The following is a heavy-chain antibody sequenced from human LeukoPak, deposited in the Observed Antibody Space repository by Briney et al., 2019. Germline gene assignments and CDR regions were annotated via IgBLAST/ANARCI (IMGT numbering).Heavy chain of an antibody. Sequence: SETLSLTCTVSSGSISTFCWSWIRQPPGKGLEWIGYVYQSGTTSYNPSLKRRVTISADTSKNQFSLRVTSVTAADTAVYYCARHGGSLGYFDNWGQGTLVTVSS. CDR1: SGSISTFC. V-gene: IGHV4-59*08. D-gene: IGHD1-26*01. J-gene: IGHJ4*02. CDR3: ARHGGSLGYFDN. CDR2: VYQSGTT.